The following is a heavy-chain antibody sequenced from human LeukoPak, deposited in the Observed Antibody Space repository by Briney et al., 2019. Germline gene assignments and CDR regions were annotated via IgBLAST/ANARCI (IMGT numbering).Heavy chain of an antibody. D-gene: IGHD3-3*01. V-gene: IGHV3-21*01. J-gene: IGHJ4*02. CDR3: ARDESPETKYYDFWSGSDY. CDR1: GFTFSTYT. CDR2: IKRSGDNI. Sequence: GGSLRLSCVASGFTFSTYTMNWVRQAPGKGLEWVSSIKRSGDNIYYADSMKGRFTISRDNAKNALYLQMTRLRAEDTAVYYCARDESPETKYYDFWSGSDYWGQGTLVTVSS.